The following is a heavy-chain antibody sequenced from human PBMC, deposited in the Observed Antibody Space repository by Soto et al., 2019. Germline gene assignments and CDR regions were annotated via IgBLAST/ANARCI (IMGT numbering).Heavy chain of an antibody. CDR3: ARAGAASITGNFDY. D-gene: IGHD5-12*01. J-gene: IGHJ4*02. Sequence: RASVKVSCKTSGYTFTSYGITWVRQAPGQGLEWMGWISAQNGNTKYVQKFQDRVTMTTDTSTSTAYMELRSLRSDDTAMFYCARAGAASITGNFDYWGQGTLVTVSS. CDR1: GYTFTSYG. CDR2: ISAQNGNT. V-gene: IGHV1-18*01.